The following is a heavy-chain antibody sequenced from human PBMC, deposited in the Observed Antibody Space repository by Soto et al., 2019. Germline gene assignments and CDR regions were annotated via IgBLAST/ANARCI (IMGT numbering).Heavy chain of an antibody. Sequence: GGSLRLSCAASGFTFDDYAMHWVRQAPGKGLEWVSGISWNSGSIGYADSVKGRFTISRDNAKNSLYLQMNSLRAEDTALYYCAKEFLEWSRNYYYMDVWRKGTTVTVSS. D-gene: IGHD3-3*01. CDR1: GFTFDDYA. CDR3: AKEFLEWSRNYYYMDV. CDR2: ISWNSGSI. V-gene: IGHV3-9*01. J-gene: IGHJ6*03.